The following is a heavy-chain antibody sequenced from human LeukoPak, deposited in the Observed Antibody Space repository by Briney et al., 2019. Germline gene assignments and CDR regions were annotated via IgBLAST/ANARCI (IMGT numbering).Heavy chain of an antibody. Sequence: GGSLRLSCAASGFTFSGSAMHWVRQASGKGLEWVGRIRSKANSYATAYAAPVKGRFTISRDDSKNTAYLQMNSLKTEDTAVYYCTRDPSGSSSWHFDYWGRGTLVTVSS. V-gene: IGHV3-73*01. J-gene: IGHJ4*02. D-gene: IGHD6-13*01. CDR2: IRSKANSYAT. CDR3: TRDPSGSSSWHFDY. CDR1: GFTFSGSA.